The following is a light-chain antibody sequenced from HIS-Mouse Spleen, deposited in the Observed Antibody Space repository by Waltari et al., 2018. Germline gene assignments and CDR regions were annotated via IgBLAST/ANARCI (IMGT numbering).Light chain of an antibody. Sequence: EIVLTQSPATLSLSPGERATLSCRASQCVSSYLAWYQQKPGQAPRLLIYEASNRDTGIPARFSGSGSGTDFTLPISSLEPEDFAVYYCQQRSNWPPFTFGPGTKVDIK. J-gene: IGKJ3*01. CDR1: QCVSSY. CDR3: QQRSNWPPFT. V-gene: IGKV3-11*01. CDR2: EAS.